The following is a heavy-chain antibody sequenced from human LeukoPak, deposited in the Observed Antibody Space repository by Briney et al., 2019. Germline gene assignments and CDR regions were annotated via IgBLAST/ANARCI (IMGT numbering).Heavy chain of an antibody. Sequence: GGSLRLSCAASGFTFSSYSMNWVRQAPGKGLEWVSYISSSSSTIYYADSVKGRFTISRDNSKNTLYLQMNSLRAEDTAVYYCAKDQHYGDFPDYWGQGTLVTVSS. D-gene: IGHD4-17*01. J-gene: IGHJ4*02. V-gene: IGHV3-48*01. CDR3: AKDQHYGDFPDY. CDR2: ISSSSSTI. CDR1: GFTFSSYS.